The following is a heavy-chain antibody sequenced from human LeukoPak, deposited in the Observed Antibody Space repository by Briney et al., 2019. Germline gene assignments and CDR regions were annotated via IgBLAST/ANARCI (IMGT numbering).Heavy chain of an antibody. J-gene: IGHJ5*02. D-gene: IGHD6-13*01. CDR3: ARDSSSWHPNWFDP. CDR2: ISAYNGNT. CDR1: GYTFTSYG. V-gene: IGHV1-18*01. Sequence: AASVRVSCKASGYTFTSYGISWVRQAPGQGLEWMGWISAYNGNTNYAQKLQGRVTMTTDTSTSTAYMELRSLRSDDTAVYYSARDSSSWHPNWFDPWGQGTLVTVSS.